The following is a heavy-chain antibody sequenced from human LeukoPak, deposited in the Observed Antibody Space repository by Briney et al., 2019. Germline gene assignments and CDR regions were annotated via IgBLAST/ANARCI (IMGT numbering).Heavy chain of an antibody. CDR2: IKQDGSEK. CDR1: EFTFNNYW. V-gene: IGHV3-7*01. D-gene: IGHD3-16*02. CDR3: ATSHLNRYFDL. Sequence: GDSLRRSCAASEFTFNNYWMSWVRQAPGKGLEWVANIKQDGSEKYYVDSVKGRFTISRDNAKNSPYLQMNSLRAEDTAVYYCATSHLNRYFDLWGRGTLVTVSS. J-gene: IGHJ2*01.